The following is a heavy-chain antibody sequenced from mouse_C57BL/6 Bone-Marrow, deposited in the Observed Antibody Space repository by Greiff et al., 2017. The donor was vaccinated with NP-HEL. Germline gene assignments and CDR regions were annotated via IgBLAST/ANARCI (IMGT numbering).Heavy chain of an antibody. Sequence: QVTLKECGPGILQSSQTLSLTCSFSGFSLSTSGMGVSWIRQPSGKGLEWLAHIYWDDDKRYNPSLKSRLTISKDTSRNQVFLKITSVDTADTATYYCARRGLYYFDYWGQGTTLTVSS. CDR3: ARRGLYYFDY. J-gene: IGHJ2*01. CDR2: IYWDDDK. V-gene: IGHV8-12*01. CDR1: GFSLSTSGMG. D-gene: IGHD3-3*01.